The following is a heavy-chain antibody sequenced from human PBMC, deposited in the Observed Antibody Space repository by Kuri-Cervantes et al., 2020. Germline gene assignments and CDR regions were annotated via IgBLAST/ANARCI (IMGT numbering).Heavy chain of an antibody. CDR1: GFTFSSYA. V-gene: IGHV3-23*01. Sequence: ETLSLTCAASGFTFSSYAMSWVRQAPGKGLEWVSIITSSGDNTYYADSMKGRFTISRDNSKNTLSLQMNSLRAEDTALYYCAKDRKFMPAAGIDYWGQGTLVTVSS. D-gene: IGHD6-13*01. CDR3: AKDRKFMPAAGIDY. J-gene: IGHJ4*02. CDR2: ITSSGDNT.